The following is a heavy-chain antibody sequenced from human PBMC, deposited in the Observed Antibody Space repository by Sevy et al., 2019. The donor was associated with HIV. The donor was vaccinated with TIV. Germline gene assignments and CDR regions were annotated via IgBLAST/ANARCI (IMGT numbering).Heavy chain of an antibody. CDR1: GGSISSGGYY. CDR3: ARDTRSGVAAVLGLGGGHWFDP. J-gene: IGHJ5*02. Sequence: SETLSLTCTVSGGSISSGGYYWSWIRQHPGKGLEWIGYIYYSGSTYYNPSLKSRVTISVDTFKNQFSLKLGSVTAADTAVYYCARDTRSGVAAVLGLGGGHWFDPWGQGTLVTVSS. CDR2: IYYSGST. V-gene: IGHV4-31*03. D-gene: IGHD6-13*01.